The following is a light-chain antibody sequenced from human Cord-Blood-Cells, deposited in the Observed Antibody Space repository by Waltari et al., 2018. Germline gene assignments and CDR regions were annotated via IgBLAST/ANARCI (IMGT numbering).Light chain of an antibody. CDR1: SSDVGSDNC. Sequence: QSALTQPPSVSGSPGQSVTISCTGTSSDVGSDNCVSWYQQPPATAPKLMIYEVSNRPSGVPDRFSGSKSGNTASLPISGLQAEDEADYYCSSYTSSSTVVFGGGTKLTVL. CDR3: SSYTSSSTVV. J-gene: IGLJ2*01. V-gene: IGLV2-18*02. CDR2: EVS.